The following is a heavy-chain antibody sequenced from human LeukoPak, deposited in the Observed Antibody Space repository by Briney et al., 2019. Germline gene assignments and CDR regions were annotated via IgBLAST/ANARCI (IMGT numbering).Heavy chain of an antibody. CDR3: ARVGVFEAAAGQFDY. CDR1: GFTFSSYW. J-gene: IGHJ4*02. V-gene: IGHV3-74*01. D-gene: IGHD6-13*01. Sequence: AGGSLRLSCAASGFTFSSYWMHWVRQAPEKGLVWVSRINSGGSDTTYADSVKGRFTISRDNAKNTLYLQMNSLRAEDTAMYYCARVGVFEAAAGQFDYWGQGTLVTVSS. CDR2: INSGGSDT.